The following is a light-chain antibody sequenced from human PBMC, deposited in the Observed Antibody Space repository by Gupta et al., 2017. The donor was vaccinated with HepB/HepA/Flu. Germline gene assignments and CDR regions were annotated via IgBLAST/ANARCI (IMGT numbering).Light chain of an antibody. V-gene: IGLV8-61*01. Sequence: QTVVTPEPSFSVSPGGTVTLTCGFSSGSVSTSYYPSWYQQTPGQAPRTLIYSTNTRSSGVPDRFSGSILGNKAALTITGAQADDESDYYCVLYMGSGSWVFGGGTKLTVL. CDR2: STN. J-gene: IGLJ3*02. CDR3: VLYMGSGSWV. CDR1: SGSVSTSYY.